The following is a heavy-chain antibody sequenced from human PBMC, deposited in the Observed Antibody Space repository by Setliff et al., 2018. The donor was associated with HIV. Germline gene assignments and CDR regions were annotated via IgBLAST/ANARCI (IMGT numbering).Heavy chain of an antibody. D-gene: IGHD3-9*01. CDR2: ISYDGSNK. V-gene: IGHV3-30*04. CDR3: ARENYDILTGYHDY. CDR1: GFTFSSYA. Sequence: GGSLRLSCAASGFTFSSYAMHWVRQAPGKGLEWVAVISYDGSNKYYADSVKGRFTISRDNSKNTLYLQMNSLRAEDTAVYYCARENYDILTGYHDYWGQGALVTVAA. J-gene: IGHJ4*02.